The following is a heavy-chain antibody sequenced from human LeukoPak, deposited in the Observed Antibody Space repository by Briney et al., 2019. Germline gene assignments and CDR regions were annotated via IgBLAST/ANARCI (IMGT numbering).Heavy chain of an antibody. V-gene: IGHV4-61*02. CDR3: ARDDYDILTGYFQSQNWFDP. J-gene: IGHJ5*02. D-gene: IGHD3-9*01. CDR2: IYTSGST. CDR1: GGSISSGSYY. Sequence: SQTLSLTCTVSGGSISSGSYYWSWIRQPAGKGLEWIGRIYTSGSTNYNPSLKSRVTISVDTSKNQFSLKLSSVTAADTAVYYCARDDYDILTGYFQSQNWFDPCGQGTLVTVSS.